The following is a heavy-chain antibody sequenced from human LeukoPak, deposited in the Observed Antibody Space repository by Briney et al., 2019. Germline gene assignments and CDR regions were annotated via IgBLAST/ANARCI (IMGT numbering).Heavy chain of an antibody. CDR2: FDPEDGET. CDR1: GYTLTELS. D-gene: IGHD2-15*01. V-gene: IGHV1-24*01. J-gene: IGHJ4*02. CDR3: ATGQGGSYHLGFDY. Sequence: ASVKVSCKVSGYTLTELSMHWVRQAPGKGLEGMGGFDPEDGETIYAQKFQGRVTMTEDTSTDTAYMELSSLRSEDTAVYYCATGQGGSYHLGFDYWGQGTLVTVSS.